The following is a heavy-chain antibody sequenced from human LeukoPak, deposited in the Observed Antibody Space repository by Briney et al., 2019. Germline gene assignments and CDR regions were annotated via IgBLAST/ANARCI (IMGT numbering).Heavy chain of an antibody. CDR1: GYTFTSYG. D-gene: IGHD6-13*01. CDR3: ARKSAAGLYYYMDV. Sequence: ASVKVSCKASGYTFTSYGINWVRQATGQGLEWMGWMNPNSGNTGYAQKFQGRVTITRNTSISTAYMELSSLRSEDTAVYYCARKSAAGLYYYMDVWGKGTTVTVSS. V-gene: IGHV1-8*03. CDR2: MNPNSGNT. J-gene: IGHJ6*03.